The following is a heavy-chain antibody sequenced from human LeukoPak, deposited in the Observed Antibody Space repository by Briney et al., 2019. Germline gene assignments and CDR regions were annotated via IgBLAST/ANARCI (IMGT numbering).Heavy chain of an antibody. J-gene: IGHJ4*01. CDR1: GFTIDSFY. CDR3: ARASPGVVFNYFDY. Sequence: GGSLRLSCVASGFTIDSFYMSWVRQAPGKGLEWVANIDEAGKDRYYADSVKGRFTISRDNTKNSVFLDMTSLRVVDTATYFCARASPGVVFNYFDYWGQGALVPVSS. CDR2: IDEAGKDR. D-gene: IGHD2-15*01. V-gene: IGHV3-7*01.